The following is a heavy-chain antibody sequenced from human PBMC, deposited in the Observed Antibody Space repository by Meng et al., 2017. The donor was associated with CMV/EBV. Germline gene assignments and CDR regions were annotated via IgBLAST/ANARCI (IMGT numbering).Heavy chain of an antibody. CDR1: GFTFSSYA. J-gene: IGHJ6*02. CDR3: ARGSYCSSTSCYKTGYYGMDV. V-gene: IGHV3-30-3*01. D-gene: IGHD2-2*02. Sequence: GESLKISWAASGFTFSSYAMHWVRQAPGKGLEWVAVISYDGSNKYYADSVKGRFTISRDNSKNTLYLQMNSLRAEDTAVYYCARGSYCSSTSCYKTGYYGMDVWGQGTTVTVSS. CDR2: ISYDGSNK.